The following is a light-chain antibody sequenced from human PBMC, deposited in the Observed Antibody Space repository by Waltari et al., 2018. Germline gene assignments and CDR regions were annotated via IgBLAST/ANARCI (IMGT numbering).Light chain of an antibody. CDR3: QLWDTSNDRVV. V-gene: IGLV3-21*02. CDR1: NIESES. J-gene: IGLJ3*02. Sequence: SIMLSQPPSMSVAPGQTARITCGGTNIESESVHWYQQKPGQAPLVVLYDDSARPSGSPRRFSGSNSGNKATLTISRVEAGDEADYYCQLWDTSNDRVVFGGGT. CDR2: DDS.